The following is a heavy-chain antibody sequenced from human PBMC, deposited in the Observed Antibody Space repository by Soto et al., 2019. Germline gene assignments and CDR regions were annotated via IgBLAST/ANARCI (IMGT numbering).Heavy chain of an antibody. CDR2: ISGSLGSA. CDR3: AKDSRLPGFGLLIHAFDI. V-gene: IGHV3-23*01. Sequence: VGSLRLSCAVSGFTFNDYAMSWVRQAPGKGLEWVSTISGSLGSAYYAASVEGRFTISGDNSNNTLYLQMNSLRVEDTATYYCAKDSRLPGFGLLIHAFDIWGHGTMVTVSS. D-gene: IGHD3-3*01. CDR1: GFTFNDYA. J-gene: IGHJ3*02.